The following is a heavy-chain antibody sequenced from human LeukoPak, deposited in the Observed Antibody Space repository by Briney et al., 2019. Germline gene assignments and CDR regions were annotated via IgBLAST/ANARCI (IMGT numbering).Heavy chain of an antibody. CDR3: ARAGYGDYGSVYWYFDL. D-gene: IGHD4-17*01. J-gene: IGHJ2*01. V-gene: IGHV4-31*03. CDR1: GGSISSGGYY. CDR2: IYYSGST. Sequence: SETLSLTCTVSGGSISSGGYYWSWIRQHPGKGLEWIGYIYYSGSTYYNPSLKSRVTISVDTSKNQFSLKLSSVTAADTAVYYCARAGYGDYGSVYWYFDLWGRGTLVTVSS.